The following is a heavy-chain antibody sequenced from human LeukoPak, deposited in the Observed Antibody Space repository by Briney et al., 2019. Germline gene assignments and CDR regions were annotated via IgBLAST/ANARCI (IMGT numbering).Heavy chain of an antibody. CDR3: AKDTWSNSGWTHAFDS. CDR1: GFTFSSYA. D-gene: IGHD6-19*01. V-gene: IGHV3-23*01. CDR2: ISGSGGST. J-gene: IGHJ3*02. Sequence: GGSLRLSCAASGFTFSSYAMSWVRQAPGKGLEWVSAISGSGGSTYYADSVKGRFIISRDNSKNTLYLQMNSLRAEDTGVYYCAKDTWSNSGWTHAFDSWGQGTMVTVSS.